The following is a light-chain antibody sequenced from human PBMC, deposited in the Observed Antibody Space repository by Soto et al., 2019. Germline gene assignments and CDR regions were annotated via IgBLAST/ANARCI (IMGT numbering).Light chain of an antibody. Sequence: EIVMTQSPATLSVSPGERATLSCRASQSVGSYLAWYQQIPGQAPRLLIYGASTRATGIPARFSGSGSGTEFTLTISSLQSEDFAVYYCQQHSTWPSFGQGTRLEIK. V-gene: IGKV3-15*01. J-gene: IGKJ5*01. CDR3: QQHSTWPS. CDR2: GAS. CDR1: QSVGSY.